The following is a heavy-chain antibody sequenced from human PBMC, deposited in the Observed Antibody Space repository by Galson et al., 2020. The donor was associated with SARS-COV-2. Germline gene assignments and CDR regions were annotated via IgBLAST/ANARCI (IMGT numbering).Heavy chain of an antibody. V-gene: IGHV3-30*04. D-gene: IGHD6-19*01. CDR1: GFTFSNYA. Sequence: GGSLRLSFAASGFTFSNYAMHWVRQAPGKGLEWVAVISYDGSNKYYVDSVKGRFTISRDNSKNTLYLQMNSLRAEDTAVYYCARDDSYSSGWYVYFDYWGQGTLVTVSS. J-gene: IGHJ4*02. CDR2: ISYDGSNK. CDR3: ARDDSYSSGWYVYFDY.